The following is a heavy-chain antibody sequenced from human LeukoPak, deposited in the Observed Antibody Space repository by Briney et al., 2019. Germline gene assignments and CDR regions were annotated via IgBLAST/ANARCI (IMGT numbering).Heavy chain of an antibody. CDR3: AKDETLMTTVTYYFDY. Sequence: GGSLRLSCAASGFTFSSYGMHWVRQAPGKGLEWVAFIRYDRSNKYYADSVKGRFTISRDNSKNTLYLQMNSLRAEDTAVYYCAKDETLMTTVTYYFDYWGQGTLVTVSS. D-gene: IGHD4-11*01. CDR1: GFTFSSYG. CDR2: IRYDRSNK. J-gene: IGHJ4*02. V-gene: IGHV3-30*02.